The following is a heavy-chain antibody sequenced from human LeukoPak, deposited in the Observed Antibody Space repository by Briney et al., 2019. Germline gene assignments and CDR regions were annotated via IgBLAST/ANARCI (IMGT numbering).Heavy chain of an antibody. V-gene: IGHV4-4*02. CDR3: ARGAMYFDGSGYGHLDV. J-gene: IGHJ6*02. D-gene: IGHD3-22*01. CDR2: IHHSGNT. Sequence: SETLSLTCAVSGSSISSSNWWSWVRQPPGKGLEWIGEIHHSGNTNYKPSLKSRVTLSADKSANQFSLKLSSVTATDTAVYYCARGAMYFDGSGYGHLDVWGQGTTVTVSS. CDR1: GSSISSSNW.